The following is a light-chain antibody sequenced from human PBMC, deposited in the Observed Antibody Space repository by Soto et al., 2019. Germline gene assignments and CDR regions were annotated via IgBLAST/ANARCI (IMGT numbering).Light chain of an antibody. V-gene: IGKV1-39*01. CDR1: KSISTS. J-gene: IGKJ1*01. Sequence: DIQMTQSPSSLSASVGDRVTITCRASKSISTSLNWYQQKPGKAPTLLIYTASSLESGVPSRFGGSGSGTDFTLTISSLQPEDFATYFCQQSYSRPRAFGQGTKVDIK. CDR2: TAS. CDR3: QQSYSRPRA.